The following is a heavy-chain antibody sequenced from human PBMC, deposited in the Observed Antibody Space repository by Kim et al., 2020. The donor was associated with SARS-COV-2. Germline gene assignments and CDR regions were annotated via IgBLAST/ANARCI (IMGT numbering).Heavy chain of an antibody. J-gene: IGHJ6*02. V-gene: IGHV6-1*01. CDR1: GDSVSSNRAA. Sequence: SQTLSLTCAISGDSVSSNRAAWNWIRQSPSRGIEWLGRTFYRSKWYNEYAVSVKSRIAINPDTSKNQFSLQLSSVTPEDTAVYFCARGKPDYYGLDVWGQGTTVTVSS. CDR3: ARGKPDYYGLDV. CDR2: TFYRSKWYN.